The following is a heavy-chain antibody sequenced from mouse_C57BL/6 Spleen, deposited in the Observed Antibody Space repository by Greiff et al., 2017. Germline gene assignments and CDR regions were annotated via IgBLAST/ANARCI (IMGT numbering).Heavy chain of an antibody. Sequence: VQLKESGPGLVKPSQSLSLTCSVTGYSITSGYYWNWIRQFPGNKLEWMGYISYDGSNNYNPSLKNLISITRDTSKNQFFLKLNSVTTEDTATYYCARELRGDYFDYWGQGTTLTVSS. CDR2: ISYDGSN. J-gene: IGHJ2*01. D-gene: IGHD1-1*01. V-gene: IGHV3-6*01. CDR1: GYSITSGYY. CDR3: ARELRGDYFDY.